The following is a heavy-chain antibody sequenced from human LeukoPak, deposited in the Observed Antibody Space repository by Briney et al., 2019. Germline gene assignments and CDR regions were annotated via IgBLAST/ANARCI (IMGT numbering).Heavy chain of an antibody. CDR3: ARASGDYYGSGSYWYIYNWFDP. CDR2: INPSGGST. D-gene: IGHD3-10*01. CDR1: GYTFTSYY. V-gene: IGHV1-46*01. J-gene: IGHJ5*02. Sequence: ASVKVSCKASGYTFTSYYMHWVRQAPGQGLEWMGIINPSGGSTSYAQKLQGRVTMTRDTSTSTVYMELSSLRSEDTAVYYCARASGDYYGSGSYWYIYNWFDPWGQGTLVTVSS.